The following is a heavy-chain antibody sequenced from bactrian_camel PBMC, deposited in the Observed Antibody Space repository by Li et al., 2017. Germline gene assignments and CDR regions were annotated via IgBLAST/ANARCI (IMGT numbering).Heavy chain of an antibody. CDR2: FDGDRNA. J-gene: IGHJ6*01. CDR3: AADRRVGGICYESSRA. D-gene: IGHD2*01. V-gene: IGHV3S53*01. Sequence: HVQLVESGGGSVQAGGSLRLSCAASGDTYSGNCMGWFRQAPGKEREEVARFDGDRNADYAESVKGRASISVDSTKNTFQLQMNSLKPEDTAVYYCAADRRVGGICYESSRAWGQGTQVTVS. CDR1: GDTYSGNC.